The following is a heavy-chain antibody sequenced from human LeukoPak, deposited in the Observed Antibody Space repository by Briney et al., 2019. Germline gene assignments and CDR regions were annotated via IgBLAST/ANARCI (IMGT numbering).Heavy chain of an antibody. CDR1: GGSFSGYY. J-gene: IGHJ3*02. Sequence: SETLSLTCAVYGGSFSGYYWSWIRQPPGKGLEWIGSIYYSGSTYYNPSLKSRVTISVDTSKNQFSLKLSSVTAADTAVYYCARLGGDYGAAFDIWGQGTMVTVSS. CDR3: ARLGGDYGAAFDI. D-gene: IGHD4-17*01. CDR2: IYYSGST. V-gene: IGHV4-34*01.